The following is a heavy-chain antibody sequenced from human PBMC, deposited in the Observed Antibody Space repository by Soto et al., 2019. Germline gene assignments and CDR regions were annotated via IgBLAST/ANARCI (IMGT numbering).Heavy chain of an antibody. J-gene: IGHJ6*02. CDR3: ARDIVVVPAAAYYYYYGMDV. CDR1: GGTFSSYA. CDR2: IITIFGTA. V-gene: IGHV1-69*13. Sequence: PSVKVSCKASGGTFSSYAISWVRQAPGQGLEWMGGIITIFGTANYAQKFQGRVTITADESTSTAYMELSSLRSEDTAVYYCARDIVVVPAAAYYYYYGMDVWGQGTTVTVSS. D-gene: IGHD2-2*01.